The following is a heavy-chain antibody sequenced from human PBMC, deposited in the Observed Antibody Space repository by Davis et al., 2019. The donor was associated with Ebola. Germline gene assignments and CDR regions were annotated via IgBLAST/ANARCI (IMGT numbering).Heavy chain of an antibody. CDR3: ARTGYSYGVDAFDI. CDR1: GGSISSYY. Sequence: PSETLSLTCTVSGGSISSYYWSWIRQPPGKGLEWIGYIYYSGSTNYNPSLKSRVTISVDTSKTQFSLKLSSVTAADTAVYYCARTGYSYGVDAFDIWGQGTMVTVSS. V-gene: IGHV4-59*01. CDR2: IYYSGST. J-gene: IGHJ3*02. D-gene: IGHD5-18*01.